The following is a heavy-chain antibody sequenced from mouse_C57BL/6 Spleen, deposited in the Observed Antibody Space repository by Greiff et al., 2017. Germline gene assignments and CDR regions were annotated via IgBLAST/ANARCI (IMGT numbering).Heavy chain of an antibody. J-gene: IGHJ3*01. CDR2: IYPRSGNT. CDR1: GYTFTSYG. CDR3: ARSATPWFAY. D-gene: IGHD1-2*01. Sequence: QVHVKQSGAELARPGASVKLSCKASGYTFTSYGISWVKQRTGQGLEWIGEIYPRSGNTYYNEKFKGKATLTADKSSSTAYMELRSLTSEDSAVYFCARSATPWFAYWGQGTLVTVSA. V-gene: IGHV1-81*01.